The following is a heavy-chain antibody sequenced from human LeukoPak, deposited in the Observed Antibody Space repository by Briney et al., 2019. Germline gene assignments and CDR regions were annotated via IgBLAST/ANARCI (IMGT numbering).Heavy chain of an antibody. CDR2: IYYSGST. Sequence: PSETLSLTCTVSGGSISSYYWSWIRQPPGKGLEWIGYIYYSGSTNYNPSLKSRVTISVDTSKNQFSLKLSSVTAADTAVYYFARASRTAMVDYWGPGTLVTVSS. V-gene: IGHV4-59*01. CDR1: GGSISSYY. D-gene: IGHD5-18*01. CDR3: ARASRTAMVDY. J-gene: IGHJ4*02.